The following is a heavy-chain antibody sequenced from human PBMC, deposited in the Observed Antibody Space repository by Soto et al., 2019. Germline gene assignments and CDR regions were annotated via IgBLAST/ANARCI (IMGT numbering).Heavy chain of an antibody. D-gene: IGHD1-26*01. CDR2: IYYSGST. J-gene: IGHJ4*02. CDR1: GGSISSGGYY. CDR3: ARYLITESVSLVGATSNYFDY. Sequence: ASETLSLTCTVSGGSISSGGYYWSWIRQHPGKGLEWIGYIYYSGSTYYNPSLKSRVTISVDTSKNQFSLKLSSVTAADTAVYYCARYLITESVSLVGATSNYFDYWGQGTLVTVSS. V-gene: IGHV4-31*03.